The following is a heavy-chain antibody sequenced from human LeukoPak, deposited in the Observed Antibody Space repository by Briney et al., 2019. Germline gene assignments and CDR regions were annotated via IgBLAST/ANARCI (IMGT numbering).Heavy chain of an antibody. CDR2: IWYDGSNK. V-gene: IGHV3-33*08. D-gene: IGHD4-11*01. CDR3: ARDPIVDYSGRYYYMDV. Sequence: GGSLRLSCAASGFTFSSYGMHWVRQAPGKGLEWVAVIWYDGSNKYYADSVKGRFTISRDNSKNTLYLQMNSLRAEDTAVYYCARDPIVDYSGRYYYMDVWGKGTTVTVSS. CDR1: GFTFSSYG. J-gene: IGHJ6*03.